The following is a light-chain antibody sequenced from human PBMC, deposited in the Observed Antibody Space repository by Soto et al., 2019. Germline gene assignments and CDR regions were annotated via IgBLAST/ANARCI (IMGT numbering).Light chain of an antibody. Sequence: SYELTQPPSVSVAPGQTARISCGGHNIGRKSVHWYQQKPGQAPVLVVHDDRDRPSGIPERFSGSNSGNTATLTISRAEAGDEADYYCQVWHSGSDHWVFGGGTKVTVL. V-gene: IGLV3-21*02. CDR1: NIGRKS. J-gene: IGLJ3*02. CDR2: DDR. CDR3: QVWHSGSDHWV.